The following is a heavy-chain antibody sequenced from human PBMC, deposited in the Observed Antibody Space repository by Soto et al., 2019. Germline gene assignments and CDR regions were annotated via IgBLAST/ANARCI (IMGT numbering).Heavy chain of an antibody. CDR3: AGYYGSGSYDDAFDI. CDR1: GGSFSGYY. Sequence: QVQLQQWGAGLLKPSETLSLTCAVYGGSFSGYYWSWIRQPPGKGLEWIGEINHSGSTNYNPSLKSRITISVDKSKTQFSLQLSSVTAADTAVYYCAGYYGSGSYDDAFDIWGQGTMVTVSS. J-gene: IGHJ3*02. V-gene: IGHV4-34*01. D-gene: IGHD3-10*01. CDR2: INHSGST.